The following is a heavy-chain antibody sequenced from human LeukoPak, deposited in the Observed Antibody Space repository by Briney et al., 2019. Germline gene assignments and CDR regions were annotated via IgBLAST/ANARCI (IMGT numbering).Heavy chain of an antibody. CDR3: ARTLTGDAFDI. V-gene: IGHV1-69*04. Sequence: AASVKVSCKASGGTFSSYAISWVRQAPGQGLERMGRIIPILGIANYAQKFQGRVTITADKSTSTVYMELSSLRSEDTAVYYCARTLTGDAFDIWGKGTMATVSS. CDR2: IIPILGIA. J-gene: IGHJ3*02. CDR1: GGTFSSYA. D-gene: IGHD3-9*01.